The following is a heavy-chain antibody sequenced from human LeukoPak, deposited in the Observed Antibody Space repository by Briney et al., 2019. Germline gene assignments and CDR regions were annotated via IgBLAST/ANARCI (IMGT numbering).Heavy chain of an antibody. CDR1: GFTFSSYW. Sequence: GGSLRLSCAASGFTFSSYWMSWVRQAPGKGLEWVANIKQDGSEKYYVDSVKGRFTISRDNAKNSLYLQMNSLRAEDTAVYYCAKHYYDSSGYYYFDYWGQGTLVTVSS. D-gene: IGHD3-22*01. J-gene: IGHJ4*02. CDR3: AKHYYDSSGYYYFDY. CDR2: IKQDGSEK. V-gene: IGHV3-7*03.